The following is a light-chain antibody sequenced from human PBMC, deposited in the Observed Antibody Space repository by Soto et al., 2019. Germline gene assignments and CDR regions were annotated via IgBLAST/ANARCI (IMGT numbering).Light chain of an antibody. CDR1: QSFSSRY. J-gene: IGKJ4*01. CDR3: QQYGSSPLT. V-gene: IGKV3-20*01. CDR2: GAS. Sequence: EIVLTQSPGTLSLSPGERATLSCRASQSFSSRYLAWYQQKPGQAPRLLIYGASSRATGIPDRFSGSESGTDFTLTISRLEPEDFAVYYCQQYGSSPLTFGGGTKGEIK.